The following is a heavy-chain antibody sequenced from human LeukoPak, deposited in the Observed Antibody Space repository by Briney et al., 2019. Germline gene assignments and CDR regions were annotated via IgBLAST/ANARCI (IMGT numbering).Heavy chain of an antibody. Sequence: GGSLRLSCAASGFTFSSYEMNWVRQAPGKGLEWVSYISSSGSTIYYADSVKGRFTISRDNAKNSLYLQMNSLRAEDTAVYYCARDTNYYDSSAYSVWGQGTLVTVSS. V-gene: IGHV3-48*03. CDR2: ISSSGSTI. J-gene: IGHJ4*02. D-gene: IGHD3-22*01. CDR1: GFTFSSYE. CDR3: ARDTNYYDSSAYSV.